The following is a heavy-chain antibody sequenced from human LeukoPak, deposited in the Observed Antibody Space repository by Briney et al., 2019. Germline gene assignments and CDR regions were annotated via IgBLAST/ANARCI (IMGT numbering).Heavy chain of an antibody. V-gene: IGHV3-7*04. CDR3: TRVGYIDEGIDY. CDR2: IKQDGSKK. CDR1: GFPFSSYW. Sequence: GGSLRLSCVASGFPFSSYWMTWVRQAPGKGLEWVANIKQDGSKKSYVDSVKGRFTFSRDNAKNSLYLQMNSLRAEDTAIYYCTRVGYIDEGIDYWGQGTLVTVSS. D-gene: IGHD5-24*01. J-gene: IGHJ4*02.